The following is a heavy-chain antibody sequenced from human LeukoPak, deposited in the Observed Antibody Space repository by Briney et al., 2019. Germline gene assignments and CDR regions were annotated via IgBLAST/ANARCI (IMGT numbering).Heavy chain of an antibody. V-gene: IGHV1-8*01. CDR1: GYTFTSYD. Sequence: GASVKVSCKTSGYTFTSYDINWVRQATGQGLEWMGWMNPNSGNTGYAQKFQGRVTMTRNTSISTAYMELSSLRSEDTAVYFCTRGVMKGSGKTFDYWGQGTLDTVSS. D-gene: IGHD3-10*01. CDR2: MNPNSGNT. CDR3: TRGVMKGSGKTFDY. J-gene: IGHJ4*02.